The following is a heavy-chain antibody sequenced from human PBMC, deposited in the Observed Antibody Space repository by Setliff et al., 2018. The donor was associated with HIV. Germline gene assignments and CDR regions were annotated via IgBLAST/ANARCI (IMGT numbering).Heavy chain of an antibody. CDR3: TRNEI. CDR1: GFSFSRYW. J-gene: IGHJ4*02. V-gene: IGHV3-7*01. D-gene: IGHD1-1*01. Sequence: GGSLRLSCTASGFSFSRYWMGWVRQAPGKGPEWVANIKEDGSEIYYVDSVKGRFTISRDNAKNSLYLQMDSLRAEDTVVYYCTRNEIWGQGTLVTVSS. CDR2: IKEDGSEI.